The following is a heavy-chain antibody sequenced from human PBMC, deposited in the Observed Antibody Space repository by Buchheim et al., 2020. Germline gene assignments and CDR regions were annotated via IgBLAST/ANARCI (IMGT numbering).Heavy chain of an antibody. V-gene: IGHV3-48*01. CDR2: ISSSSTTI. CDR1: GFTFSTYS. J-gene: IGHJ6*02. Sequence: EVQLVESGGGLVQPGGSLRLFCAASGFTFSTYSLNWVRQAPGKGLEWVSYISSSSTTIYYADSVKGRFTISRDNAKNSLYLQMSSLRAEDTVVYYCARDRLFCSGGSCYYPYYYYAMDVWGQGTT. CDR3: ARDRLFCSGGSCYYPYYYYAMDV. D-gene: IGHD2-15*01.